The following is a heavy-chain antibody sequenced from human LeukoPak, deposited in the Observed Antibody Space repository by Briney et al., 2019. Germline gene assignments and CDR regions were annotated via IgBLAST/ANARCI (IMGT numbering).Heavy chain of an antibody. CDR2: ISAYNGNT. J-gene: IGHJ4*02. CDR1: GYTFTSYG. CDR3: AKDITMVRGVTADPFDY. Sequence: ASVKVSCKASGYTFTSYGISWVRQAPGQGLEWMGWISAYNGNTNYAQKLQGRVTMTTDTSTSTAYMELRSLRSDDTAVYYCAKDITMVRGVTADPFDYWGQGTLVTVSS. V-gene: IGHV1-18*01. D-gene: IGHD3-10*01.